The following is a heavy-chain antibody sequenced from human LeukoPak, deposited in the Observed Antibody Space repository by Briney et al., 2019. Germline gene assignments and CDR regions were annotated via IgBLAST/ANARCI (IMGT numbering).Heavy chain of an antibody. J-gene: IGHJ6*03. Sequence: SETLSLTCTVSGGSISSHYWSWIRQPPGKGLEWIGYIYYSGSTNYNHSLKSRVTISVDTSKNQFSLKLSSVTAADAAVDYCARDSVVVVPAAMGYYYYYMDVWGKGTTVTVSS. CDR2: IYYSGST. CDR3: ARDSVVVVPAAMGYYYYYMDV. D-gene: IGHD2-2*01. CDR1: GGSISSHY. V-gene: IGHV4-59*11.